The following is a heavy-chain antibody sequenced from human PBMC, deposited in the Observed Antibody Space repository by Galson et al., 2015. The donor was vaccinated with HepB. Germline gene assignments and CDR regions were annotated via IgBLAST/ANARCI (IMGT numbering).Heavy chain of an antibody. CDR1: GFTFSNAW. CDR3: TTRPRGSPPT. V-gene: IGHV3-15*01. D-gene: IGHD1-26*01. CDR2: IKSKTDGGTT. J-gene: IGHJ5*02. Sequence: SLRLSCAASGFTFSNAWMSWVRQAPGKGLEWVGRIKSKTDGGTTDYAAPVKGRVTISRDDSKNTLYLQINNLKTEDIAVYYCTTRPRGSPPTWGQGTLVTVSS.